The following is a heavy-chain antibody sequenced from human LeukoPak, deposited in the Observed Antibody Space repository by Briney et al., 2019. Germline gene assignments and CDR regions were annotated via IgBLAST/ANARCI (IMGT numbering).Heavy chain of an antibody. CDR3: ARAAYSSLSEVPYFDY. CDR1: GGSISSYY. D-gene: IGHD6-6*01. CDR2: IYYSGST. Sequence: SETLSLTCTVSGGSISSYYWSWLRQPPGKGLEWIGYIYYSGSTNYNPSLKSRVTISVDTSKNQFSLKLSSVTAADTAVYYCARAAYSSLSEVPYFDYWGQGTLVTVSS. V-gene: IGHV4-59*01. J-gene: IGHJ4*02.